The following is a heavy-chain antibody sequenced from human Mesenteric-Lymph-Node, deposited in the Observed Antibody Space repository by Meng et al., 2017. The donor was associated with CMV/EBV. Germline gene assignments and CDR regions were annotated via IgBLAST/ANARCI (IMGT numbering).Heavy chain of an antibody. CDR1: GGSISSSSYY. CDR3: ARDGDYYDSSGYNPFDY. V-gene: IGHV4-39*07. CDR2: IYYSGST. Sequence: QLQLQESGPGLVKPSETLSLTCTVAGGSISSSSYYWGWIRQPPGKGLEWVGSIYYSGSTYYNPSLKSRVTISVDTSKNQFSLKLSSVTAADTAVYYCARDGDYYDSSGYNPFDYWGQGTRVTGAS. J-gene: IGHJ4*02. D-gene: IGHD3-22*01.